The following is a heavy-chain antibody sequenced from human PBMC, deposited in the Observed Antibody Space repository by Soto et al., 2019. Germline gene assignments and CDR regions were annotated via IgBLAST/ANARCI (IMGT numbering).Heavy chain of an antibody. Sequence: PGGSLRLSCAASGFTVSSNYMSWVRQAPGKGLEWVSVIYSGGSTYYADSVKGRFTTSRDNSKNTLYLQMNSLRAEDTAVYYCARDAYVWGSYRALYYYYGMDVWGQGTTVTVSS. D-gene: IGHD3-16*02. CDR1: GFTVSSNY. CDR2: IYSGGST. CDR3: ARDAYVWGSYRALYYYYGMDV. V-gene: IGHV3-53*01. J-gene: IGHJ6*02.